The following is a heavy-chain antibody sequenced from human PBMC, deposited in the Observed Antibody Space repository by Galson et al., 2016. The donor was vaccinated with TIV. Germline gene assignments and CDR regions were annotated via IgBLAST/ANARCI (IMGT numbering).Heavy chain of an antibody. V-gene: IGHV7-4-1*02. CDR1: GYSLSSSA. Sequence: KVSCTASGYSLSSSAMNWVRQAPGQGLEWMGWINTRNGNPTYAQGFTGRFVFSLDASVSTAYLQINSLKPEDTAVYYCARSGDYSYYFYYVDVWAKGTTVTVSS. J-gene: IGHJ6*03. CDR2: INTRNGNP. D-gene: IGHD4-17*01. CDR3: ARSGDYSYYFYYVDV.